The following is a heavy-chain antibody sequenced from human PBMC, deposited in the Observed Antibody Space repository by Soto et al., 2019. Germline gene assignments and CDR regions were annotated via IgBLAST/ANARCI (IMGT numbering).Heavy chain of an antibody. V-gene: IGHV1-2*02. CDR3: ATAFPESSSWARDDAFDI. CDR2: INPNSGGT. CDR1: GYTFTGYY. D-gene: IGHD6-13*01. J-gene: IGHJ3*02. Sequence: ASLKVSCTASGYTFTGYYIHWVRQAPGQGLEWMGWINPNSGGTNYAQKFQGRVTMTRDTSISTAYMELSRLRSDDTAVYYCATAFPESSSWARDDAFDIWGQVTMFTVSS.